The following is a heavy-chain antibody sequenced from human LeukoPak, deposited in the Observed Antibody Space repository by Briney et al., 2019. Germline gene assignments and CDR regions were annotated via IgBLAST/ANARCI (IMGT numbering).Heavy chain of an antibody. Sequence: GGSLRLSCAAAEFSFSSYEMTWVRQTPGEGLEWLSYIDASGSRIVYADSVRGRFTISRDNAKNSLFLQMNSLRAEDTGIYYCAREKIAVFGDAFDIWGQGTRVTVSS. J-gene: IGHJ3*02. CDR3: AREKIAVFGDAFDI. CDR1: EFSFSSYE. CDR2: IDASGSRI. D-gene: IGHD3-10*01. V-gene: IGHV3-48*03.